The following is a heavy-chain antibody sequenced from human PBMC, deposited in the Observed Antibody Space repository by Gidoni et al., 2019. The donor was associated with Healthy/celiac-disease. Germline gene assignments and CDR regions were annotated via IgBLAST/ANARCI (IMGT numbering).Heavy chain of an antibody. Sequence: EVPLVESGGGLVQPGGSLRLSCAASGFPFSSYAMSWVRQAPGKGLEWVSAISGSGGSTYYADSVKGRFTISRDNSKNTLYLQMNSLRAEDTAVYYCAKDSQLSYYYGSGSFDYWGQGTLVTVSS. CDR3: AKDSQLSYYYGSGSFDY. J-gene: IGHJ4*02. CDR2: ISGSGGST. D-gene: IGHD3-10*01. V-gene: IGHV3-23*04. CDR1: GFPFSSYA.